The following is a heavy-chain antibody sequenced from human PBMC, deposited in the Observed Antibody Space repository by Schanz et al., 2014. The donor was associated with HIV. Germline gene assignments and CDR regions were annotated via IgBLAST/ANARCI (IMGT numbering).Heavy chain of an antibody. J-gene: IGHJ6*02. CDR1: GFTFSSYG. D-gene: IGHD1-7*01. CDR3: AKDRITGTTGVPYYYYGMDV. Sequence: HVQLVESGGGVVQPGRSLRLSCAASGFTFSSYGMHWVRQAPGKGLEWVAFISYDGSNKYYADSVKGRFTISRDNSKNTLYLQMNSLRAEDTAVYYCAKDRITGTTGVPYYYYGMDVWGQGTTVTVSS. CDR2: ISYDGSNK. V-gene: IGHV3-30*18.